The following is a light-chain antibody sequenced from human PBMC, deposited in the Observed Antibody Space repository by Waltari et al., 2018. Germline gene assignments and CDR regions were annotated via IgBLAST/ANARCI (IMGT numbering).Light chain of an antibody. V-gene: IGKV1-39*01. CDR2: AAS. Sequence: DIQMTQSPSSLSASVGDRVTISCRASQRIGTTLNWYQQKPGKAPNLLLYAASRLQSGVPERFSGSGSGTDFTLTISSLQPEDFATYYCQQSYNTPRTFGPGTKVDIK. CDR3: QQSYNTPRT. J-gene: IGKJ3*01. CDR1: QRIGTT.